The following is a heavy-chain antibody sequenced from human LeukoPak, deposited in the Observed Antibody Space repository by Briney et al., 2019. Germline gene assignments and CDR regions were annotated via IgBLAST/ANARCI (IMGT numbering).Heavy chain of an antibody. Sequence: SETLSLTCSVSGGSISSYYWSWIRQPPGKGLEWIGYIYYNGNTNYSPSLKSRVTISLDTSKIQFSLKLTSVTAADTAVYYCARGGTYNGILSFDPWVQGTLVTVSS. D-gene: IGHD3-9*01. J-gene: IGHJ5*02. CDR2: IYYNGNT. V-gene: IGHV4-59*01. CDR1: GGSISSYY. CDR3: ARGGTYNGILSFDP.